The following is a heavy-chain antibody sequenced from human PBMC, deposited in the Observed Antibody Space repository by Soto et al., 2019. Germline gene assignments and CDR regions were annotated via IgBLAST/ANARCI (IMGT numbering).Heavy chain of an antibody. CDR3: ARAPVDLRTVTSGYSRMEV. V-gene: IGHV3-49*03. J-gene: IGHJ6*02. D-gene: IGHD4-17*01. CDR2: IRNKAYRAPT. Sequence: PGGSVRLSCATSGFTFADYAMGWFRQAPGKGLECIGLIRNKAYRAPTEYAASVKGRFTMSRDESKDIAYLQMDSRKSDDTAVYYCARAPVDLRTVTSGYSRMEVWGQGTTVTVSS. CDR1: GFTFADYA.